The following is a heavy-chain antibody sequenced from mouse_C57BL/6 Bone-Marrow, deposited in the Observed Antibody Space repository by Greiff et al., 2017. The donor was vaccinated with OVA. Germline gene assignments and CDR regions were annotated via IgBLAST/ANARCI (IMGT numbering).Heavy chain of an antibody. D-gene: IGHD1-1*01. CDR2: IDPSDSST. J-gene: IGHJ2*01. Sequence: VQLQQPGAELVKPGASVKLSCKASGYTFTSYWMQWVKQRPGQGLEWIGEIDPSDSSTNYNQKFKGKATLTVDTSSSTAYMQLSSLTSEDSAVYYCARESYGSRLLFDYWGQGTTLTVSS. CDR1: GYTFTSYW. CDR3: ARESYGSRLLFDY. V-gene: IGHV1-50*01.